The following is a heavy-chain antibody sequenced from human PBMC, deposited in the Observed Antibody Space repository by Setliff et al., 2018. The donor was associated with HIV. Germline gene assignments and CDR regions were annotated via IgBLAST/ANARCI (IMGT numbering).Heavy chain of an antibody. J-gene: IGHJ3*02. D-gene: IGHD3-3*01. CDR2: INHSGST. CDR3: ARVDGYDFWSGYYTPHAFDI. Sequence: SETLSLTCAVYGGSFSGYYWSWIRQPPGKGLEGIGEINHSGSTNYNPSLKSRVTISVDTSKNQFSLKLSSVTAADTAVYYCARVDGYDFWSGYYTPHAFDIWGQGTMVTVSS. V-gene: IGHV4-34*01. CDR1: GGSFSGYY.